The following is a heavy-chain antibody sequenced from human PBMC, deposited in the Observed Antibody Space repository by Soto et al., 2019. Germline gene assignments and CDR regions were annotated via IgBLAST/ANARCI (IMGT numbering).Heavy chain of an antibody. J-gene: IGHJ4*02. V-gene: IGHV4-34*01. CDR2: INHSGST. CDR1: GGSFSGYY. D-gene: IGHD3-3*01. CDR3: ARKHTIFGVAISIDY. Sequence: QVQLQQWGAGLLKPSETLSLTCAVYGGSFSGYYWSWIRQPPGKGLEWIGEINHSGSTNYNPSLKSRVTISVDTSKNQFSLMLSTVSAADTAVYYCARKHTIFGVAISIDYWGQGTLVTVSS.